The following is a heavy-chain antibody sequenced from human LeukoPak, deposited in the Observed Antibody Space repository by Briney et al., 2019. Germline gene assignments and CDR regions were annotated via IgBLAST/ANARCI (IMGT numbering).Heavy chain of an antibody. D-gene: IGHD4-17*01. J-gene: IGHJ4*02. V-gene: IGHV4-59*01. CDR1: GGSISSYY. CDR2: IYYSGST. Sequence: ASETLSLTCTVSGGSISSYYWSWIRQPPGKGLEWIGYIYYSGSTNYNPSLKSRVTISVDTSKNQFSLKLSSVAAADTAVYYCARTYGDYYLRFLTFDYWGQGTLVTVSS. CDR3: ARTYGDYYLRFLTFDY.